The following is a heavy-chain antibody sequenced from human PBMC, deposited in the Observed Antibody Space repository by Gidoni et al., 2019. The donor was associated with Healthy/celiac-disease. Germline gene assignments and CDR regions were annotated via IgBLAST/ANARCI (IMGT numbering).Heavy chain of an antibody. D-gene: IGHD3-22*01. CDR1: GFTFSSYS. Sequence: EVQLVESGGGLVKPGGSLRLSCAASGFTFSSYSMNWVRQAPGKGLEWVSSISSSSSYIYYADSVKGRFTISRDNAKNSLYLQMNSLRAEDTAVYYCARGNYYDSSGYYYGDDAFDIWGQGTMVTVSS. V-gene: IGHV3-21*01. CDR2: ISSSSSYI. CDR3: ARGNYYDSSGYYYGDDAFDI. J-gene: IGHJ3*02.